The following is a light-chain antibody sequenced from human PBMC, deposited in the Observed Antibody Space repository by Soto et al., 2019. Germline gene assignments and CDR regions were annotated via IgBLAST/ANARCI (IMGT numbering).Light chain of an antibody. J-gene: IGLJ2*01. Sequence: QSVLTQPPSASGSPGQSVTISCTGTDSNYVSWYQQHPGKAPKLLIYEVIKRPSGVPDRFSGSKSGNTASLTVSGLQAEDEADYPCTSYAGNNNLVFGGGTKVTVL. CDR3: TSYAGNNNLV. CDR1: DSNY. V-gene: IGLV2-8*01. CDR2: EVI.